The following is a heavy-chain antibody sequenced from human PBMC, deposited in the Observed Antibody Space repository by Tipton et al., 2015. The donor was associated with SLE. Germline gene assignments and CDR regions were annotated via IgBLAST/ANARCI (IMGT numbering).Heavy chain of an antibody. V-gene: IGHV3-33*01. CDR2: IWYDGSNK. Sequence: SGFTFSSYGMHWVRQAPGKGLEWVAVIWYDGSNKYYADSVKGRFTISRDNSKNTLYLQMNSLRAEDTAVYYCARDKLGAYWYFDLWGRGTLVTVSS. D-gene: IGHD7-27*01. CDR1: GFTFSSYG. CDR3: ARDKLGAYWYFDL. J-gene: IGHJ2*01.